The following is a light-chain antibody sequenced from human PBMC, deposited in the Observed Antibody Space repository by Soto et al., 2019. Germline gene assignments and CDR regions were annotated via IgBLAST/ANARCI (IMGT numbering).Light chain of an antibody. CDR3: QQRSNWPRT. Sequence: IVLTQSPATLSLSPGERATLSCRASQNISSYLIWYQQKPGQAPRLLMYDVSNRATGIPARFSGSGSGTDFTPPNSSLEPEDLAVYYCQQRSNWPRTFGQGTKVEIK. J-gene: IGKJ1*01. CDR1: QNISSY. V-gene: IGKV3-11*01. CDR2: DVS.